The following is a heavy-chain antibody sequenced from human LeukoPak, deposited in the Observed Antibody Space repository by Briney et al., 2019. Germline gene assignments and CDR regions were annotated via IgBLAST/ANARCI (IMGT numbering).Heavy chain of an antibody. Sequence: PGRSLRVSCAASGFIFSSYGMHWVRQAPGKGLEWVAVIWFDGSEQHYADSVKGRFTLSRDNSKNTLYLQMNSLRAQDTAVYYCARDGGWQQLGFDPWGQGTLVTVSS. CDR1: GFIFSSYG. D-gene: IGHD6-13*01. V-gene: IGHV3-33*01. CDR2: IWFDGSEQ. J-gene: IGHJ5*02. CDR3: ARDGGWQQLGFDP.